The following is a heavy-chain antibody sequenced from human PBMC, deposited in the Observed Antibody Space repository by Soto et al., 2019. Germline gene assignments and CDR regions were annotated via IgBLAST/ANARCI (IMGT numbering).Heavy chain of an antibody. CDR1: GFTFSSYA. CDR3: ARENGMDV. J-gene: IGHJ6*02. V-gene: IGHV3-30-3*01. Sequence: GGSLRLSCAASGFTFSSYAMHWVRQAPGKGLEWVAVISYDGSNKYYADSVKGRFTISRDNSKNTLYLQMNSLRSEDTAVYYCARENGMDVWGQGTTVTVSS. CDR2: ISYDGSNK.